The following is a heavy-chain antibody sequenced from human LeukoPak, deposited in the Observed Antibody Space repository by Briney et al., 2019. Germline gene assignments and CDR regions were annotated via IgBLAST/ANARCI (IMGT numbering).Heavy chain of an antibody. CDR1: GVSFSGYY. CDR2: IYYSGST. Sequence: RPSETLSLTCAVYGVSFSGYYWSWVRQPPGKGLEWIGSIYYSGSTYYNPSLKSRVAISVDTSKNQFSLKLSSVTAADTAVYYCARTRYYYNSRSYGAPYYFDYWGQGTLVTVSS. V-gene: IGHV4-34*01. CDR3: ARTRYYYNSRSYGAPYYFDY. D-gene: IGHD3-10*01. J-gene: IGHJ4*02.